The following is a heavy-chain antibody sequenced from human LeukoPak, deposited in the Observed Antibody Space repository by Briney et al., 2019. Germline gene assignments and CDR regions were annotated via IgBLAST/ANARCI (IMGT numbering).Heavy chain of an antibody. J-gene: IGHJ5*02. V-gene: IGHV3-23*01. CDR2: ISGSGGST. CDR3: AKDGVIAAAGPNWFDP. Sequence: PGGSLRLSCAACGFIFSSYAMIWVRQAPGRGGEGLSAISGSGGSTFYADSVKGRFTISRDNSKNTLYLQMNRLRAEDTAVYYCAKDGVIAAAGPNWFDPWGQGTLVTVSS. D-gene: IGHD6-13*01. CDR1: GFIFSSYA.